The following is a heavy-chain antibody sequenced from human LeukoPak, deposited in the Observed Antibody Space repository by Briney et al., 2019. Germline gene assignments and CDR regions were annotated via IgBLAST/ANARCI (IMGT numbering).Heavy chain of an antibody. V-gene: IGHV3-21*06. Sequence: GSRRISYADSGFTFSSYNMNWVRQAPGKGPEWVSSITSSSSYIYYADSVKGRFTISRDNAKNSLYLQMNSLRAEDTAVYYCARGGGNYGKYHFDYWGQGTLVTVSS. D-gene: IGHD1-26*01. J-gene: IGHJ4*02. CDR1: GFTFSSYN. CDR2: ITSSSSYI. CDR3: ARGGGNYGKYHFDY.